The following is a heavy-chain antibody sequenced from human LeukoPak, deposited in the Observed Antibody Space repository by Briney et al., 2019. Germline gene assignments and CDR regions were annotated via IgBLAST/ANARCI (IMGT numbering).Heavy chain of an antibody. D-gene: IGHD4-17*01. CDR1: GGSISSFY. J-gene: IGHJ4*02. V-gene: IGHV4-59*01. CDR3: AATIKRDSGDTNLDY. Sequence: PSETLSLTCTVSGGSISSFYWSWIRQPPGKGLEWIGYMYNRGNTNYNPSLKSRVTISEDTSQNQLSLQLRSVTAADTAVYYCAATIKRDSGDTNLDYWGQGTLVTVSS. CDR2: MYNRGNT.